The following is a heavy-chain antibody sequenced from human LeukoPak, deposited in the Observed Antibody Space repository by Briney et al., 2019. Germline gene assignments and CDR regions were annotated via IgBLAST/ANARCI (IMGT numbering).Heavy chain of an antibody. J-gene: IGHJ4*02. Sequence: GGSLRLSCSASGFSFSTYAMMWVRQAPGEGLEWVANIKQDGSVTYYVDSVRGRFTISRDNAKNSLYLQMNSLRAADTAVYYCAGDTTSSGGLEYWGQGTLVTVSS. CDR1: GFSFSTYA. CDR3: AGDTTSSGGLEY. CDR2: IKQDGSVT. V-gene: IGHV3-7*03. D-gene: IGHD6-6*01.